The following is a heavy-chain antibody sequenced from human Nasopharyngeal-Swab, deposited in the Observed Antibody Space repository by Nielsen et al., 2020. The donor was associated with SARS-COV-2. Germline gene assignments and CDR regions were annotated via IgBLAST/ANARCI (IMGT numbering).Heavy chain of an antibody. CDR3: ARDTRRGGVDY. CDR1: GGSISSGSYY. D-gene: IGHD2-15*01. CDR2: IYTSGST. Sequence: SETLSLTCTVSGGSISSGSYYWSWIRQPAGKGLEWIGRIYTSGSTNYNPSLKSRVTISLDTSKNQFSLKLSSVTAADSAVYYCARDTRRGGVDYWGQGTLVTVSS. J-gene: IGHJ4*02. V-gene: IGHV4-61*02.